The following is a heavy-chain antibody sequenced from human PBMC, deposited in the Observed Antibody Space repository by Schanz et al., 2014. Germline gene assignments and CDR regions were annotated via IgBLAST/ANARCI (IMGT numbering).Heavy chain of an antibody. CDR1: GYSFTTYG. V-gene: IGHV1-18*01. J-gene: IGHJ4*02. CDR2: ISAFDDKT. Sequence: QVQLVQSAPEVKKPGASVKVSCKASGYSFTTYGLNWVRQAPGQGPEWMGWISAFDDKTDYAQKFQGRLIMTTDTSPTTIYMEVRSLRSDDTTVEYCAGGITIGTGGDCDDWGQGTLVTVSS. D-gene: IGHD3-9*01. CDR3: AGGITIGTGGDCDD.